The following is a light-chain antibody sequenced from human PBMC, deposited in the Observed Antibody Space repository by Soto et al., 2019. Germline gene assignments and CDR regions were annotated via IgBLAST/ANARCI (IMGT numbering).Light chain of an antibody. V-gene: IGLV2-8*01. CDR1: SSDVGGYNY. Sequence: QSALTQPPSASGSPGQSVTISCTGTSSDVGGYNYVSWYQQHPGKAPKLMIYEVSKRPSGVPDRFSGSKSGNTASLTVSGLQALDEADYYCSSYAGSNNLGVFGGGTKLTVL. CDR2: EVS. J-gene: IGLJ3*02. CDR3: SSYAGSNNLGV.